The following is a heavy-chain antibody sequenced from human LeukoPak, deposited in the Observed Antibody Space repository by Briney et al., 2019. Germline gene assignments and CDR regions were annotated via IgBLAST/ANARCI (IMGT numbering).Heavy chain of an antibody. Sequence: PGGSLRLSCAASGFTFSRYWMHWVRQAPGKGLMWVSRISPDGSTTLYADSVRGRFTISRDNAKNTLYLQMNSLRAEDTAVYYCVRGDGARSLDLWGQGTLVTVSS. CDR3: VRGDGARSLDL. V-gene: IGHV3-74*03. J-gene: IGHJ5*02. CDR1: GFTFSRYW. CDR2: ISPDGSTT. D-gene: IGHD3-16*01.